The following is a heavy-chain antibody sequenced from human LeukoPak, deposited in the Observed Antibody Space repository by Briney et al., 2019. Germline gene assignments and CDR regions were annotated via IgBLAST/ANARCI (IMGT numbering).Heavy chain of an antibody. V-gene: IGHV3-23*01. CDR2: ISDTGNT. J-gene: IGHJ4*02. D-gene: IGHD3-10*01. CDR1: GFTLSSYA. CDR3: AKDRWGVRGVISGPLWFDY. Sequence: GGSLRLSCAASGFTLSSYAMSWVRQAPGKGLGWVSAISDTGNTYHADSVKGRFTISRDSSKNTLFLQMNRLRPEDAAVYYCAKDRWGVRGVISGPLWFDYWGQGTLVTVSS.